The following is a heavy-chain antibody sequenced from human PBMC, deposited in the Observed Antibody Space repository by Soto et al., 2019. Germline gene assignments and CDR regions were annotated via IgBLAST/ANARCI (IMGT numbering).Heavy chain of an antibody. D-gene: IGHD3-3*01. CDR1: GFTFSSYS. J-gene: IGHJ4*02. V-gene: IGHV3-21*01. CDR3: ARDSARFLEWLSQVGYFDY. CDR2: ISSSSSYI. Sequence: PGGSLRLSCAASGFTFSSYSMNWVRQAPGKGLEWVSSISSSSSYIYYADSVKGRFTISRDNAKNSLYLQMNSLRAEDTAVYYCARDSARFLEWLSQVGYFDYWGQGTLVTVSS.